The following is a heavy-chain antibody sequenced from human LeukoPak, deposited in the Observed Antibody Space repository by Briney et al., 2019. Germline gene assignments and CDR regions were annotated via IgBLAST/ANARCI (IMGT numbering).Heavy chain of an antibody. J-gene: IGHJ4*02. CDR2: ITSNGGST. D-gene: IGHD5-18*01. CDR3: VKGITAMVPFFDY. Sequence: GGSLRLSCSASGFTFSRYAMHWVRQAPGKGLEYVSAITSNGGSTYYADSVKGRFTISRDDSKNTLYLQMSSLRAEDTAVYYCVKGITAMVPFFDYWGQGTLVTVSS. V-gene: IGHV3-64D*06. CDR1: GFTFSRYA.